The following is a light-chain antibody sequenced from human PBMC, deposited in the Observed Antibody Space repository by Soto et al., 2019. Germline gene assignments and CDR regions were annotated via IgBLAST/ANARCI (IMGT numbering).Light chain of an antibody. Sequence: SYELTQPPSVSVAPGKTARITCGGNNIGSKSVHWYQQKPGQAPVLVIYYDSDRPSGIPERFSGSNSGNTATLTISRVEAGDEADYYCQVWDSSSEHPFGGGTQLTVL. V-gene: IGLV3-21*04. CDR3: QVWDSSSEHP. CDR1: NIGSKS. J-gene: IGLJ2*01. CDR2: YDS.